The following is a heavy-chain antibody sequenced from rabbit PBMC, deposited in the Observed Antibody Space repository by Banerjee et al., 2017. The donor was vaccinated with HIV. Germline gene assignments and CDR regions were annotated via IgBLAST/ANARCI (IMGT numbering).Heavy chain of an antibody. V-gene: IGHV1S45*01. J-gene: IGHJ2*01. CDR1: GFDLSSYYY. Sequence: QEQLVESGGGLVQPGESLKLSCKASGFDLSSYYYMCWVRQAPGKGLEWIACIYTGSSGSTYYASWAKGRFTISKTSSTTVTLQMTSLTAADTATYFCARMGYTYGIGGYAYGDDAFDPWGPGTLVTVS. D-gene: IGHD6-1*01. CDR2: IYTGSSGST. CDR3: ARMGYTYGIGGYAYGDDAFDP.